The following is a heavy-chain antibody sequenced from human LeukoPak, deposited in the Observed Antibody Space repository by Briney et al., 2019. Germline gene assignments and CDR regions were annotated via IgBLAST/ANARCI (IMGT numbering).Heavy chain of an antibody. CDR2: IKQDGSEK. V-gene: IGHV3-7*01. CDR3: ARDRSAGREGGGMDV. CDR1: GFTFSSYW. J-gene: IGHJ6*04. D-gene: IGHD2-15*01. Sequence: GGSLRLSCAASGFTFSSYWMSWVRQAPGKGLEWVANIKQDGSEKYYVDSVKGRFTISRDNAKNSLYLQMNSLRAEDTAVYYCARDRSAGREGGGMDVWGKGTTVTVSS.